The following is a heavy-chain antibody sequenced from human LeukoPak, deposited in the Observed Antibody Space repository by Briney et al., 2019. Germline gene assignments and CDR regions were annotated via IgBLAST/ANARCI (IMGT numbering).Heavy chain of an antibody. V-gene: IGHV4-59*01. J-gene: IGHJ5*02. Sequence: SETLSLTCTVSGGSISSYYWSWIRQSPGKGLEWIGYIYSSGSTNYNPSLKSRVTISVDTSKNQFSLKLSSVTAADTAVYYCARDSLYATNWYGPWGQGILVTVSS. D-gene: IGHD2-8*01. CDR2: IYSSGST. CDR1: GGSISSYY. CDR3: ARDSLYATNWYGP.